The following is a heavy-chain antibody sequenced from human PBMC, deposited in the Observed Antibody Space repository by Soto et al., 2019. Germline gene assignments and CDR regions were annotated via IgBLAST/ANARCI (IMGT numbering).Heavy chain of an antibody. J-gene: IGHJ4*02. V-gene: IGHV3-33*01. CDR1: GFTFSDYG. CDR3: AREVRWAISGATRYDY. CDR2: IWFDRRNQ. Sequence: PGGSLRLSCVASGFTFSDYGMHWVRQAPGKGLEWVAVIWFDRRNQFYADFVQGRFTISRDNSKNTLYLQMNGLRVDDTAVYFCAREVRWAISGATRYDYWGRGTLVTVSS. D-gene: IGHD1-26*01.